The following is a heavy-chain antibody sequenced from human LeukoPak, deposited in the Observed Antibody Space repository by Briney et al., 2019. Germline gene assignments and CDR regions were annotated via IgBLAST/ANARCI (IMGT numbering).Heavy chain of an antibody. Sequence: ASVKVSCKVSGYTLTELSMHWVRQAPGKGLEWMGGFDPEDGETIYAQKFQGRVTMTEDTSTDTAYMELSSLRSEDTAVYYCATRGGVGYGFDIWGQGTMVTVSS. CDR1: GYTLTELS. J-gene: IGHJ3*02. D-gene: IGHD3-16*01. CDR2: FDPEDGET. CDR3: ATRGGVGYGFDI. V-gene: IGHV1-24*01.